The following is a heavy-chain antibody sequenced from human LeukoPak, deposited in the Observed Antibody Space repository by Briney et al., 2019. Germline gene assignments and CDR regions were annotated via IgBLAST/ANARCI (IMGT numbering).Heavy chain of an antibody. CDR2: INPNSGGT. CDR3: ARGGPVLSIAALPAAFDI. CDR1: GYTFTGYY. Sequence: ASVKVSCKASGYTFTGYYMHWVRQAPGQGLEWMGWINPNSGGTNYAQKFQGWVTMTRDTSISTAYMELSRLRSDDTAVYYCARGGPVLSIAALPAAFDIWGQGTMVTVSS. J-gene: IGHJ3*02. D-gene: IGHD6-6*01. V-gene: IGHV1-2*04.